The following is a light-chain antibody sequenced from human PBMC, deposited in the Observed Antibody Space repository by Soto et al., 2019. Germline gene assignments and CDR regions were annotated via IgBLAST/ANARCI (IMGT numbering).Light chain of an antibody. J-gene: IGLJ3*02. V-gene: IGLV1-44*01. Sequence: QPVLTQPPSTSGTPGQRIIISCSGSSSNIGSDSVNWYQQLPGTAPKLIIYTNNQRPSGVPDRFSGSKSGTSASLAISGLQSEDEADYYCAAWDARLNGWVFGGGTKLTVL. CDR3: AAWDARLNGWV. CDR1: SSNIGSDS. CDR2: TNN.